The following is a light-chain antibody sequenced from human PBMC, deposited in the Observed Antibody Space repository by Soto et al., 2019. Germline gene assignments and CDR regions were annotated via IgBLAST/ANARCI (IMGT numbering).Light chain of an antibody. V-gene: IGLV2-14*01. CDR1: SSDVGGYNH. CDR2: EVS. Sequence: QSALTQPASVSGSPGQSITISCTGSSSDVGGYNHVSWYQQHPGKAPKLMIYEVSNRPSGVSNRFSGSKSVNTASLTISGLQAEDEADYYCSSYTTSTTRIIFGGGTKVTVL. J-gene: IGLJ2*01. CDR3: SSYTTSTTRII.